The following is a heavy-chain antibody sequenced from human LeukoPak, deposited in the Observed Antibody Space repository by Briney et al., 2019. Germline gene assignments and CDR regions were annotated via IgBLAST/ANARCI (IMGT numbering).Heavy chain of an antibody. CDR1: GFTFDDYA. J-gene: IGHJ3*02. Sequence: PGGSLRLSCAASGFTFDDYAMHWVRQAPGKGLGWVSGISWNSGSIGYADSVKGRFTISRGNAKNSLYLQMNSLRAEDMALYYCAKDEFVASDFTGAFDIWGQGTMVTVSS. CDR2: ISWNSGSI. V-gene: IGHV3-9*03. D-gene: IGHD2-8*02. CDR3: AKDEFVASDFTGAFDI.